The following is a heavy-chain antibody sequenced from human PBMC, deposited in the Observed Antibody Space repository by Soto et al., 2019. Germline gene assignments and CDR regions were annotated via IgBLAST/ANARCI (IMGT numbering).Heavy chain of an antibody. J-gene: IGHJ6*02. Sequence: ASVKVSCKPSGYSFTNFYVHWVRQAPGQGLEWMGIIDPSSGTTSYTQKFQGRVTMTRDTSMSTVYMELSSLRSEDTAVYYCARGAVVVTNGLIAGMGVWGLGTTVTVSS. CDR3: ARGAVVVTNGLIAGMGV. D-gene: IGHD2-15*01. CDR1: GYSFTNFY. CDR2: IDPSSGTT. V-gene: IGHV1-46*01.